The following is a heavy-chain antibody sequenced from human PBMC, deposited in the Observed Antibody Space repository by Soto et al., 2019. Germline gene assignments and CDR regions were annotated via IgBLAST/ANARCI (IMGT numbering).Heavy chain of an antibody. D-gene: IGHD3-3*01. V-gene: IGHV1-24*01. CDR1: GLTLIELS. CDR3: ATLRSWSGYTH. CDR2: FDDEDGET. Sequence: QVQLVQSGAEVKKPGASVKVSCKLSGLTLIELSIHWVRQAPGKGLEWMGGFDDEDGETIYAQKFQGRVTMTEDTNTHTAYMEFSSLRSEDTALYFCATLRSWSGYTHWGQGTLVTVSS. J-gene: IGHJ4*02.